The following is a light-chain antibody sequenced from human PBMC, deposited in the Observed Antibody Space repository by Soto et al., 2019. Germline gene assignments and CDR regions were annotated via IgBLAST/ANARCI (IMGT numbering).Light chain of an antibody. CDR2: KVS. CDR3: MHRTYWPPRT. Sequence: DVVMTQSPLSLPVTLGQPASISCRSSQSLLYIDGNTYLSWFQQRPGQSPRRLIYKVSKRDSGVPDRFTVSGSGTDFTLKISRVEAEDVGVYYCMHRTYWPPRTFGQGTKVEIK. CDR1: QSLLYIDGNTY. V-gene: IGKV2-30*01. J-gene: IGKJ1*01.